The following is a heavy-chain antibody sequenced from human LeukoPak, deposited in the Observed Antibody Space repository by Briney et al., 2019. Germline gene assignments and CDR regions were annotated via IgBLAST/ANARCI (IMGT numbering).Heavy chain of an antibody. Sequence: ASVKVSCKASGYTVTSYDINWVRQATGQGLEWMGWMNPNSGNTGYAQKFRGRVTITRNTSISTAYMELSSLRSEDTAVYYCARKRLWFAGYNWFDPWGQGTLVTVSS. V-gene: IGHV1-8*03. J-gene: IGHJ5*02. D-gene: IGHD3-10*01. CDR3: ARKRLWFAGYNWFDP. CDR2: MNPNSGNT. CDR1: GYTVTSYD.